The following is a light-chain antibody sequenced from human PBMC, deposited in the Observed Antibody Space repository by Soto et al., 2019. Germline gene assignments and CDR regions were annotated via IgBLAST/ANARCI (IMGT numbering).Light chain of an antibody. V-gene: IGKV3D-15*01. CDR2: GAS. CDR1: QSVSSN. CDR3: QQYNNWPPL. J-gene: IGKJ2*01. Sequence: EIVMTQSPATLPVSPGERATLSCRASQSVSSNLAWYQQKPGQAPRLLIYGASTRATGIPARFSGSGSGTEFTLTISSLQSEDFAVYYCQQYNNWPPLFGQGTKLEIK.